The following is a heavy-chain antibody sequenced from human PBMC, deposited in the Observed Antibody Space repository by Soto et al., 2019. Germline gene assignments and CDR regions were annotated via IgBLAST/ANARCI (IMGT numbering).Heavy chain of an antibody. CDR1: GYTFTSYG. Sequence: QVQLVQSGAEVKKPGASVKVSCKASGYTFTSYGISWVRQAPGQGLEWMGGISAYNGNTNYAQKLQGRVTMTTDTSTSPAYLELRSLRSDDTAVYYCARGPETAFPRGVPVDYWGQGTLVTVSS. CDR2: ISAYNGNT. V-gene: IGHV1-18*01. J-gene: IGHJ4*02. D-gene: IGHD3-10*01. CDR3: ARGPETAFPRGVPVDY.